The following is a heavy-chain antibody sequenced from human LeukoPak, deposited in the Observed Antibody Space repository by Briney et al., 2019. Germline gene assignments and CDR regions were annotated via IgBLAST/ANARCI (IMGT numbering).Heavy chain of an antibody. Sequence: PGVSLRLSCAGSGFTFSNSVMHWVRQAPGKGLDWVAATSYDESGKFYADSVKGRFTISRDNSKNTVYLQINSLKNEDTALYYCASEVEALLDHWGQGTLVTVSS. V-gene: IGHV3-30*03. J-gene: IGHJ4*02. CDR3: ASEVEALLDH. CDR2: TSYDESGK. D-gene: IGHD2-15*01. CDR1: GFTFSNSV.